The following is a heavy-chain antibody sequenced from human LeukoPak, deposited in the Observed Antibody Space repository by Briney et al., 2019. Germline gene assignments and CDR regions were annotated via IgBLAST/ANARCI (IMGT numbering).Heavy chain of an antibody. CDR1: GYTFTSYY. D-gene: IGHD2-2*01. J-gene: IGHJ6*03. CDR3: ARDGGYCSSTSCHDLPHYYMDV. V-gene: IGHV1-46*01. CDR2: INPSGGST. Sequence: ASVKVSCKASGYTFTSYYMHWVRQAPGQGLEWMGIINPSGGSTSYAQKFQGRVTMTRDTSTSTVYMELSSLRSEDTAVYYCARDGGYCSSTSCHDLPHYYMDVWGKGTTVTVSS.